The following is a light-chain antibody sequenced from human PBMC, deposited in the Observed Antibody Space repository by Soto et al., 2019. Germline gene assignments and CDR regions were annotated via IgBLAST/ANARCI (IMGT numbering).Light chain of an antibody. J-gene: IGKJ1*01. V-gene: IGKV1-5*03. Sequence: EIQMTQSPSTLSASLGDRVTITCRASQSISSWLAWYQQKPGKAPKLLIYKASSLESGVPSRFSGSGSGTEFTLTISSLQPDDFATYYCQQYNSYSRTFGQGTKVDIK. CDR2: KAS. CDR3: QQYNSYSRT. CDR1: QSISSW.